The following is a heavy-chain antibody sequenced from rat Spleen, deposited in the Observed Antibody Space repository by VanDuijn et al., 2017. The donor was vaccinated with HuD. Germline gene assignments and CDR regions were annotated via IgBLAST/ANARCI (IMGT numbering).Heavy chain of an antibody. D-gene: IGHD1-7*01. CDR3: ARPSFGYPFAY. CDR1: EFSFRNYY. J-gene: IGHJ3*01. CDR2: ITHDGTGT. Sequence: EVQLVESGGGLVQPGRSMKLSCGASEFSFRNYYMAWVRQAPKKGLEWVAAITHDGTGTYYRDSVKGRFTIFRDNAKTTLYLQMDSLRSEDTATYYCARPSFGYPFAYWGQGTLVTVSS. V-gene: IGHV5-7*01.